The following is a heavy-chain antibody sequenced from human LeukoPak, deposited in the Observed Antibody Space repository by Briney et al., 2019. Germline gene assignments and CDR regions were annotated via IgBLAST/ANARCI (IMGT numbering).Heavy chain of an antibody. CDR3: ARGSWYVPFDY. D-gene: IGHD6-13*01. V-gene: IGHV3-53*01. Sequence: PGGSLRLSCAASGFTVSSNYMSWVRQAPGKGLEWVSVIYSGGSTYYADSVKGRFTISRDNSKNTLYLQMNSLRAEDTAVYYCARGSWYVPFDYWGQGTLVTVSS. J-gene: IGHJ4*02. CDR2: IYSGGST. CDR1: GFTVSSNY.